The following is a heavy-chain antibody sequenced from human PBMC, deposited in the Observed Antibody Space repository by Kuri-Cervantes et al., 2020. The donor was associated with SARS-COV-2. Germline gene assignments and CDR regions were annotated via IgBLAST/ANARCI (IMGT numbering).Heavy chain of an antibody. CDR2: INPSGGST. J-gene: IGHJ4*02. CDR1: GYTFTSYY. CDR3: ARRGRLTYYYDSSGYYSPIDY. D-gene: IGHD3-22*01. Sequence: ASVKVSCKASGYTFTSYYLHWVRQAPGEGLEWMGIINPSGGSTSYAQKFQGRVTMTRDTSTSTVHMELNSLRSEDTAVYYCARRGRLTYYYDSSGYYSPIDYWGQGTLVTVSS. V-gene: IGHV1-46*01.